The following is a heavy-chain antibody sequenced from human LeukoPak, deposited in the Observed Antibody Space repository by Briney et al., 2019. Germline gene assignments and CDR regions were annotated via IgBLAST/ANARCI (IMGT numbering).Heavy chain of an antibody. Sequence: SETLSLTCAVSGYSISSGYYWGWIRQPPGKGLEWIGSIYHSGSTYYNPSLKSRVTISVDTSKDQFSLKLSSVTAADTAVYYCARLYCSSTSCHPIYYYYYYMDVWGKGTTVTVSS. D-gene: IGHD2-2*01. CDR3: ARLYCSSTSCHPIYYYYYYMDV. V-gene: IGHV4-38-2*01. CDR2: IYHSGST. J-gene: IGHJ6*03. CDR1: GYSISSGYY.